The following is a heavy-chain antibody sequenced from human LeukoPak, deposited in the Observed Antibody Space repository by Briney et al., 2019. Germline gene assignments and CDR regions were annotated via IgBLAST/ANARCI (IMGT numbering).Heavy chain of an antibody. CDR1: GFTFSKYG. CDR3: AKEARITGSTQFDY. Sequence: GGSPRLSCAASGFTFSKYGMSWVRQAPGKGLEWVSGISGSGGSTYYANSVKGRFTISKDNSKNTLYLQMNSLRAEDTAVYYCAKEARITGSTQFDYWGKGTPDSASS. V-gene: IGHV3-23*01. J-gene: IGHJ4*02. D-gene: IGHD1-14*01. CDR2: ISGSGGST.